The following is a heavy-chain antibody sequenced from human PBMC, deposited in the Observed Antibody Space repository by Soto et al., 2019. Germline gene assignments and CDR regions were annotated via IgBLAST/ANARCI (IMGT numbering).Heavy chain of an antibody. CDR1: GFTFSSFA. CDR2: ISSDVVNY. Sequence: QVQLVESGGGVVQPGRSLRLSCAASGFTFSSFAMHWVRQAPGKGLEWLAAISSDVVNYYYAESVKGRFTISRDNSKNTLYLQMNSVRNEDTAVYYCARGGAWTPEGLGYWGQGTLVTVSS. J-gene: IGHJ4*02. CDR3: ARGGAWTPEGLGY. V-gene: IGHV3-30-3*01. D-gene: IGHD2-15*01.